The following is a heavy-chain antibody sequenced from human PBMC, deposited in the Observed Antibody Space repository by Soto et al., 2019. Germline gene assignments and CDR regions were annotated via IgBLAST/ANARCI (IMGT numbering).Heavy chain of an antibody. J-gene: IGHJ4*02. Sequence: PSETLSLTCTVSGGSISSYYWSWIRQPAGKGLEWIGRIYTSGSTNYNPSLKSRVTMSVDTSKNQFSLKLSSVTAADTAVYYCARDRYDSSGYYHLGFDYWGQGTLVTFSS. CDR2: IYTSGST. CDR3: ARDRYDSSGYYHLGFDY. D-gene: IGHD3-22*01. V-gene: IGHV4-4*07. CDR1: GGSISSYY.